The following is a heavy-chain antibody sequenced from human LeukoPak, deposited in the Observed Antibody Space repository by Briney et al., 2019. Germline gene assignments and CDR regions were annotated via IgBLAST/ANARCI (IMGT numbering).Heavy chain of an antibody. CDR1: GGSISSGDYY. Sequence: PSETLSLTCTVSGGSISSGDYYWSWIRQPPGKGLEWIGYIYYSGSTYYNPSLKSRVTISVDTSKNQFSLKLSSVTAADTAVYYCATQQLVLYYFDYWGQGTLVTVSS. CDR2: IYYSGST. D-gene: IGHD6-13*01. J-gene: IGHJ4*02. V-gene: IGHV4-30-4*01. CDR3: ATQQLVLYYFDY.